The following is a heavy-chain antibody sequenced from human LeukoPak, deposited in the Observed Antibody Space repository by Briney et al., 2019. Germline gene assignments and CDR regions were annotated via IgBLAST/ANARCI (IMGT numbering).Heavy chain of an antibody. D-gene: IGHD2-2*01. CDR1: GYTFTGYY. J-gene: IGHJ4*02. Sequence: ASVKVSCKASGYTFTGYYKHWVRQAPGQGLEWMGWINPNSGDTNYAQRFQGRVTMTRDTSISTAYMDLSRLRSDDTAVYYCARDSGYCSSTGCYYFDYWGQGTLVTVSS. CDR3: ARDSGYCSSTGCYYFDY. V-gene: IGHV1-2*02. CDR2: INPNSGDT.